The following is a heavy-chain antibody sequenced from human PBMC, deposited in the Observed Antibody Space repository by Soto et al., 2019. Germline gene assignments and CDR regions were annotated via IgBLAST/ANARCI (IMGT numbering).Heavy chain of an antibody. V-gene: IGHV3-30*18. CDR3: AKDLFIWGNWNGTCDS. Sequence: QVQLVESGGGVVQPGRSLRLSCEASGFIFSTYGIHWVRQAPGKGLEWVALISYDGNNEYYADSVEGRFTISRDNSKNALYPKMDSLRHEDTAVYYCAKDLFIWGNWNGTCDSWGQGTLVTVSS. CDR1: GFIFSTYG. D-gene: IGHD3-16*01. CDR2: ISYDGNNE. J-gene: IGHJ4*02.